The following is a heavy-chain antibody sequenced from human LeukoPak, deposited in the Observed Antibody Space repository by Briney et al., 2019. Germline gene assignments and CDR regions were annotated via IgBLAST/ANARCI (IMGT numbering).Heavy chain of an antibody. V-gene: IGHV3-23*01. CDR1: GFTFSSYA. CDR2: ISGSGGST. CDR3: AKGDDILTSYYFDY. J-gene: IGHJ4*02. D-gene: IGHD3-9*01. Sequence: GGSLRPSCAASGFTFSSYAMSWVRQAPGKGLEWVSAISGSGGSTYYADSVKGRFTISRDNSKNTLYLQMNSLRAEDTAVYYCAKGDDILTSYYFDYWGQGTLVTVSS.